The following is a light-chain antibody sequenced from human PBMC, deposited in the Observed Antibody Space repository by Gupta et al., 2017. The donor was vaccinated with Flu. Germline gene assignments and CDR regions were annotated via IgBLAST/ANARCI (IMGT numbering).Light chain of an antibody. Sequence: EIVLTQSPATLSLSQGETATLTCRASQSVSFYLAWYQQKPGQAHRLLIYDATNRANGVPARFSGSGSGTDFTLTIAGLEPEDFAVDYCQQRNNWPPLTFGGGTKVEI. CDR3: QQRNNWPPLT. J-gene: IGKJ4*01. CDR1: QSVSFY. CDR2: DAT. V-gene: IGKV3-11*01.